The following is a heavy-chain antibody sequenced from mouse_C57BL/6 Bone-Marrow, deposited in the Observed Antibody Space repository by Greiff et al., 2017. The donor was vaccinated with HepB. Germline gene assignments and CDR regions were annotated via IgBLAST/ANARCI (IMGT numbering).Heavy chain of an antibody. CDR1: GYTFTSYW. V-gene: IGHV1-64*01. J-gene: IGHJ1*03. CDR2: IHPNSGST. D-gene: IGHD1-1*01. Sequence: QVHVKQPGAELVKPGASVKLSCKASGYTFTSYWMHWVKQRPGQGLEWIGMIHPNSGSTNYNEKFKSKATLTVDKSSSTAYMQLSSLTSEDSAVYYCARVTTVVATPYWYFDVWGTGTTVTVSS. CDR3: ARVTTVVATPYWYFDV.